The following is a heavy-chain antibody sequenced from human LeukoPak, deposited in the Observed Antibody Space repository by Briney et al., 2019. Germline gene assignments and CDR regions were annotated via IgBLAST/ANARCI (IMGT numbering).Heavy chain of an antibody. J-gene: IGHJ4*02. V-gene: IGHV3-30*02. D-gene: IGHD4-23*01. CDR2: IRYDGSNK. CDR3: AQVGRGFTVAYYFDY. Sequence: PGGSLRLSCAASGFTFSSYGMHWVRQAPGKGLEWVAFIRYDGSNKYYADSVKGRFTISRDNSKNTLYLQMNSLRVEDTAVYYCAQVGRGFTVAYYFDYWGQGTLVTVSS. CDR1: GFTFSSYG.